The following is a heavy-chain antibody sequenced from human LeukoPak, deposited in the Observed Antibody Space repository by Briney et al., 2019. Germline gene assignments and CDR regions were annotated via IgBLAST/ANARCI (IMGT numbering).Heavy chain of an antibody. CDR2: IYTSGST. V-gene: IGHV4-4*07. D-gene: IGHD2-8*01. Sequence: SETLSLTCTVFGGSISSYYWSWIRQPAGKGLEWIGRIYTSGSTNYNPSLKSRVTISIDTSESQFSLKVNSVTAADTAIYYCARHLYTIGWTLHFDPWGQGTLVTVSS. J-gene: IGHJ5*02. CDR3: ARHLYTIGWTLHFDP. CDR1: GGSISSYY.